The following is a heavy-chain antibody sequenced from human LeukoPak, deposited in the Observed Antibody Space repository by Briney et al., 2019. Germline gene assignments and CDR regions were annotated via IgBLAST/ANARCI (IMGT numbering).Heavy chain of an antibody. V-gene: IGHV3-7*01. Sequence: GGSLRLSCAASGFTFNSYWMIWGRQAPGKGLEWVANINPDGSGKYYVDSVKGRFTISRDNAKKSLYLQMNSLRAEDTAVYYCASKQGDYWGQGTLVTVSS. CDR1: GFTFNSYW. CDR3: ASKQGDY. J-gene: IGHJ4*02. CDR2: INPDGSGK.